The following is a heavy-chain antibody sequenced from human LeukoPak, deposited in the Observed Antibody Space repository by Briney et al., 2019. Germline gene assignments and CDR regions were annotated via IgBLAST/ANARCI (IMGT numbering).Heavy chain of an antibody. CDR2: IYHSGST. Sequence: PSETLSLTCAVSGGSISSSNWWSWVRQPPGKGLEWIGEIYHSGSTNYNPSLKSRVTISVDKSKNQFSLKLSSVTAADTAVYYCARGFSQWLINYYMDVWGKGTTVTVSS. D-gene: IGHD6-19*01. V-gene: IGHV4-4*02. J-gene: IGHJ6*03. CDR3: ARGFSQWLINYYMDV. CDR1: GGSISSSNW.